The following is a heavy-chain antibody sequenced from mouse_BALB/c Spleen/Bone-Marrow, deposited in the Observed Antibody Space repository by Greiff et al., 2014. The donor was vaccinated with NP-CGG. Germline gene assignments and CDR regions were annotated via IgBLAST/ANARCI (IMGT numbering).Heavy chain of an antibody. D-gene: IGHD1-1*01. CDR1: GYTFTSSW. CDR2: IHPNSGNT. V-gene: IGHV1S130*01. J-gene: IGHJ2*01. CDR3: AGGFTTPDY. Sequence: QVQLQQSGSVLVRPGASVKLSCKASGYTFTSSWMHWTKQRPGQGLEWIGEIHPNSGNTNYNEKFKGKATLTVDTSSSTAYVDLSSLTSEDSAVYYCAGGFTTPDYWGQGTTLTVSS.